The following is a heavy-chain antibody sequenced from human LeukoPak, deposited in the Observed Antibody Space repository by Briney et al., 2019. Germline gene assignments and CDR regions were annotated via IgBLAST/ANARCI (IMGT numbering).Heavy chain of an antibody. D-gene: IGHD6-6*01. CDR1: EFTFSSYA. CDR3: AKGYSSSSGLGAFDI. J-gene: IGHJ3*02. CDR2: ISGSGGST. V-gene: IGHV3-23*01. Sequence: GGSLRLSCAASEFTFSSYAMSWVRQAPGKGLEWVSAISGSGGSTYYADSVKGRFTISRDNSKNTLYLQMNSLRAEDTAVYYCAKGYSSSSGLGAFDIWGQGTMVTVSS.